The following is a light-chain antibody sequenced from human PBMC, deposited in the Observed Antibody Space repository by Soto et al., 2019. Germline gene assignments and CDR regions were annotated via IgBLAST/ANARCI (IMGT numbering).Light chain of an antibody. V-gene: IGKV1-39*01. Sequence: DIHMTQSPSSLSPSVGDRVTLTCRASQSISRHLNWYQQKAGRAPRLIIYGASNLQTGVPSRFSARGSETEFTLTISSLLPEDFATYFCQQGYSTPVTFGQATR. CDR3: QQGYSTPVT. J-gene: IGKJ5*01. CDR2: GAS. CDR1: QSISRH.